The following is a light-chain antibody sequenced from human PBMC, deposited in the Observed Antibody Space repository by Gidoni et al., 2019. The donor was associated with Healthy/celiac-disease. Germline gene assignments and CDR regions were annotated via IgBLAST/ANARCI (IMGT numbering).Light chain of an antibody. CDR2: GAS. CDR1: QSVSSN. V-gene: IGKV3-15*01. CDR3: QQYNNWPQT. J-gene: IGKJ1*01. Sequence: IVMTQSPATLSVSPGERATLSCRASQSVSSNLAWYQQKPGQAPRLLIYGASTRATGIPASFSGSGSGTEFTLTISSMQSEDFAVYYCQQYNNWPQTFGQXAKVESK.